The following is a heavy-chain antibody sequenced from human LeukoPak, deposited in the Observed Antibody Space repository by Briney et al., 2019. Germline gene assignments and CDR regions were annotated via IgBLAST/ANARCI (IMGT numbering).Heavy chain of an antibody. V-gene: IGHV3-23*01. CDR1: GFDLTRHA. CDR2: IRSDSFTA. J-gene: IGHJ4*02. D-gene: IGHD1-26*01. Sequence: GGSLRLSCAASGFDLTRHAMSWVRQTPGKGLEWVSDIRSDSFTATYADSVKGRFTISRDNSKNTLYLQMNSLRAEDTAVYYCAKGGVAGTQVGATTTPFDYWGQGTLVTVSS. CDR3: AKGGVAGTQVGATTTPFDY.